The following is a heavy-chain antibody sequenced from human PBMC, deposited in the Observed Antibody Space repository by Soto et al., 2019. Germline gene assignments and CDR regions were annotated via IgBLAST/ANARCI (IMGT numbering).Heavy chain of an antibody. Sequence: EVQLVESGGGLVKPGGSLRLSCAASGFTFNNAYMNWVRQAPGKGLEWVGRIKSKSDGGTTDYAAPGKGRFTISRDGSSTTLYLQMNSLQTEDTAVYYCTTSRYSRCWYPGWEFDSWGQGTLVTVSS. V-gene: IGHV3-15*07. J-gene: IGHJ4*02. CDR3: TTSRYSRCWYPGWEFDS. D-gene: IGHD6-13*01. CDR2: IKSKSDGGTT. CDR1: GFTFNNAY.